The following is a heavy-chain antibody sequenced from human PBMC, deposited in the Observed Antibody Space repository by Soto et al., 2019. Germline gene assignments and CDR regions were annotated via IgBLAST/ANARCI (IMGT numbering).Heavy chain of an antibody. CDR1: GYTFTNNG. CDR3: TRAGDSGAWISN. D-gene: IGHD7-27*01. J-gene: IGHJ4*02. Sequence: QVQLVQSGAEVKKPGASVKVSCKASGYTFTNNGVNWVRQATGRGLEWMGWMNPSTGETGYTEKFKGRLAMTRDTSITTAYMELTSLTSEDTAVYYCTRAGDSGAWISNWGQGTLVTVSS. V-gene: IGHV1-8*02. CDR2: MNPSTGET.